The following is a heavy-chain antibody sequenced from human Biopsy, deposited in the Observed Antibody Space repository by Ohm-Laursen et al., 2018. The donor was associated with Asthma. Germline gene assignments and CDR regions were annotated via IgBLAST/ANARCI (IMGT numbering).Heavy chain of an antibody. CDR1: GFTFSNNG. D-gene: IGHD3-3*01. J-gene: IGHJ6*02. Sequence: SLRLSCAASGFTFSNNGMHWVRQAPGKGLEWVAVISYDGSNKYYADSVKGRFTISRDNSKNSLYLQMNSLRAEDTAVYYCARSIYDFWSGYYGMDVWGQGTTVTVSS. V-gene: IGHV3-33*05. CDR3: ARSIYDFWSGYYGMDV. CDR2: ISYDGSNK.